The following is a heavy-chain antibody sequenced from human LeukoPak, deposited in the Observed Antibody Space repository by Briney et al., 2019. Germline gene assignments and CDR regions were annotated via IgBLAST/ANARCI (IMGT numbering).Heavy chain of an antibody. CDR1: GFTFDDYA. CDR3: AKDILVGIVGATTPNAFDI. V-gene: IGHV3-9*01. J-gene: IGHJ3*02. D-gene: IGHD1-26*01. CDR2: ISWNSGSI. Sequence: PGRSLRLSCAASGFTFDDYAMHWVRQAPGKGLEWVSGISWNSGSIGYADSVKGRFTISRDNAKNSLYLQMNSLRAEDTASYYCAKDILVGIVGATTPNAFDIWGQGTMVTVSS.